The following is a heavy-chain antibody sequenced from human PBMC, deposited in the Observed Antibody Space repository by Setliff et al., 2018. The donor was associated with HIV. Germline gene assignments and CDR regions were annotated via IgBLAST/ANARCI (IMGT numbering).Heavy chain of an antibody. CDR1: DGSLSSYY. D-gene: IGHD5-18*01. CDR3: ATDTAFLQEGTEF. V-gene: IGHV4-34*01. J-gene: IGHJ4*02. Sequence: SETLSLTCAVYDGSLSSYYWSWIRQSTGKGLEWIGEINDSGTTNYNPSLESRVTISVDTSKNQFSLKLTSVTAADTAIYYCATDTAFLQEGTEFWGQGALVTVSS. CDR2: INDSGTT.